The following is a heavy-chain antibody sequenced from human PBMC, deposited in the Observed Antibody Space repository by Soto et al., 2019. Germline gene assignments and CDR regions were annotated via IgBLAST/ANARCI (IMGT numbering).Heavy chain of an antibody. Sequence: GGSLRLSCAASGFTFSSYGMHWVRQAPGKGLEWVAVISYDGSNKYYADSVKGRFTISRDNSKNTLYLQMNSLRAEDTAVYYCAKSTVPRTKYYYGMDVWGQGTTVTVSS. CDR2: ISYDGSNK. D-gene: IGHD4-17*01. CDR1: GFTFSSYG. J-gene: IGHJ6*02. V-gene: IGHV3-30*18. CDR3: AKSTVPRTKYYYGMDV.